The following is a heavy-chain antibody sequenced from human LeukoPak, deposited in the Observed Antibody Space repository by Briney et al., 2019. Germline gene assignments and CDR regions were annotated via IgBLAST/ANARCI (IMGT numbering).Heavy chain of an antibody. CDR3: ARRRENGSGSRWYFDL. D-gene: IGHD3-22*01. Sequence: SETLSLTCSVSGGSISSYYWSWIRQPPGKGPEWIGYIHYSGSTNYNPSLKRRVTMSVDTSKNQFSLKLSSVTAADTAVYYCARRRENGSGSRWYFDLWGRGTLLTVSS. V-gene: IGHV4-59*08. CDR1: GGSISSYY. J-gene: IGHJ2*01. CDR2: IHYSGST.